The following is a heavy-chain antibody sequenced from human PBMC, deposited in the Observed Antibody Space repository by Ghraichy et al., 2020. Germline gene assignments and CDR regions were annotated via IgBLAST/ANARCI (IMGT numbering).Heavy chain of an antibody. CDR2: ISWDGGST. CDR1: GFTFDDYT. D-gene: IGHD2-2*01. CDR3: AKDLVPAAIYYGMDV. V-gene: IGHV3-43*01. J-gene: IGHJ6*02. Sequence: GGSLRLSCAASGFTFDDYTMHWVRQAPGKGLEWVSLISWDGGSTYYADSVKGRFTISRDNSKNSLYLQMNSLRTEDTALYYCAKDLVPAAIYYGMDVWGQGTTVTVSS.